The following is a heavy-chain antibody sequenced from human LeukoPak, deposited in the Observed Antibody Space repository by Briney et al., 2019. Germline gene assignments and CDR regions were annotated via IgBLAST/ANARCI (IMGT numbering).Heavy chain of an antibody. CDR3: ASSLDLWFGEGSWFDP. D-gene: IGHD3-10*01. CDR2: IYYSGST. V-gene: IGHV4-39*01. J-gene: IGHJ5*02. Sequence: SETLSLTCTVSGGSISSSSYYWGWIRQPPGKGLEWIGSIYYSGSTYYNPSLKSRVTISVDTSKNQFSLKLSSVTAADTAVYYCASSLDLWFGEGSWFDPWGQGTLATVSS. CDR1: GGSISSSSYY.